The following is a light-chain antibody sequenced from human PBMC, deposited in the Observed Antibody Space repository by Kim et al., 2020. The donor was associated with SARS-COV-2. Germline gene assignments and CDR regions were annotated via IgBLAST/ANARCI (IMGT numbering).Light chain of an antibody. Sequence: PGERATLSCRASQSVGSRYLAWYQQKPGQAPRLLIYAVSTRATGIPDRFSGSGSGTDFTLTITRLEPEDFAMYYCQQYGSSPPMYTFGQGTKLEIK. V-gene: IGKV3-20*01. CDR2: AVS. CDR1: QSVGSRY. CDR3: QQYGSSPPMYT. J-gene: IGKJ2*01.